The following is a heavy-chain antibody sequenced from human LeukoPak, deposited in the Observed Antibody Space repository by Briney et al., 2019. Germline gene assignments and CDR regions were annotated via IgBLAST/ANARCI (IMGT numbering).Heavy chain of an antibody. Sequence: ASVKVSCKASGYTLTGYYMHWVRQAPGQGLEWMGWINPNSGGTNYAQKFQGRVTMTRDTSISTAYMELSRLRSDDTAVYYCARGEVEMATTNYYYYGMDVWGQGTTVTVSS. D-gene: IGHD5-24*01. CDR1: GYTLTGYY. CDR2: INPNSGGT. J-gene: IGHJ6*02. CDR3: ARGEVEMATTNYYYYGMDV. V-gene: IGHV1-2*02.